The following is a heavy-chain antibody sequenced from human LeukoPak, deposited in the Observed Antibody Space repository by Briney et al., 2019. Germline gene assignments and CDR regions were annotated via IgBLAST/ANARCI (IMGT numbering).Heavy chain of an antibody. D-gene: IGHD4-17*01. V-gene: IGHV4-39*06. CDR2: ICYSGST. CDR1: GGSISTSSYY. J-gene: IGHJ6*03. Sequence: PSETLSLTCNVSGGSISTSSYYWGWIRQPPGKGLEWTGSICYSGSTYYNPSLKRRATISVDTSKNLFPLKLSPVTAADTAVYYCARAQTTVTTFGYYYYYMDVWGKGTTVTVSS. CDR3: ARAQTTVTTFGYYYYYMDV.